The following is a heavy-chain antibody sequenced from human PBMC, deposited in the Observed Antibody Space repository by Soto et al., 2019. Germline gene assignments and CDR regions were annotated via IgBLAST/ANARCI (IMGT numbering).Heavy chain of an antibody. CDR1: GFTFDDYA. CDR2: ITWNSATI. V-gene: IGHV3-9*01. J-gene: IGHJ4*02. CDR3: AKDMVGQLGPYYFDC. Sequence: GGSLRLSCVASGFTFDDYAMHWVRQAPGKGLEWISGITWNSATIKYADSVKGRFTISRDNAKNSLYLEMDSLRADDTAFYYCAKDMVGQLGPYYFDCWGQGTLVTVSS. D-gene: IGHD1-1*01.